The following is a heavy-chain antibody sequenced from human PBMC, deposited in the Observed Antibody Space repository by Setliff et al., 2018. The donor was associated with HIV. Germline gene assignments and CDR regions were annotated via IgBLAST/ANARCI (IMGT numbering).Heavy chain of an antibody. CDR2: INHSGST. CDR3: SVIDY. Sequence: SETLSLTCTVSGGSISSSSYFWGWIRQPPGKGLEWLGEINHSGSTNYNSSPKSRVTMSVDTSMNQFSLKLSSVTAADTAVYYCSVIDYWGQGTLVTVSS. CDR1: GGSISSSSYF. V-gene: IGHV4-39*07. J-gene: IGHJ4*02.